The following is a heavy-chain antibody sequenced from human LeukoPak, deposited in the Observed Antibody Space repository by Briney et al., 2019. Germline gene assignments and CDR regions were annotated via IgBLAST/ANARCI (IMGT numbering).Heavy chain of an antibody. CDR2: IYYSGST. Sequence: PSETLSLTCTVSGXSISSYYWSWIRQPPGKGLEWIGYIYYSGSTNYNPSLKSRVTISVDTSKNQFSLELSSVTAADTAVYYCARHVQDTAMVTPLYYFDYWGQGTLVTVSS. CDR3: ARHVQDTAMVTPLYYFDY. D-gene: IGHD5-18*01. V-gene: IGHV4-59*08. CDR1: GXSISSYY. J-gene: IGHJ4*02.